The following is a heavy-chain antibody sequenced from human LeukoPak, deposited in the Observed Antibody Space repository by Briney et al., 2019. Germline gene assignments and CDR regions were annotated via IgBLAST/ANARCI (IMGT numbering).Heavy chain of an antibody. CDR2: IYSGGTT. Sequence: GGSLRLSCAVSGFTVRSNYMIWVRQAPGKGLEWVSVIYSGGTTYYADSVKGRFTISRDNSKNTLYLQINSLRAEDTAVYYCAKFNRQYCSSTSCYGGFDYWGQGTLVTVSS. J-gene: IGHJ4*02. CDR1: GFTVRSNY. CDR3: AKFNRQYCSSTSCYGGFDY. V-gene: IGHV3-66*01. D-gene: IGHD2-2*01.